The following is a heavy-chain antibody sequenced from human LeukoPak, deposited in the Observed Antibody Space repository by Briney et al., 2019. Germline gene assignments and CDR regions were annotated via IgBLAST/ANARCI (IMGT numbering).Heavy chain of an antibody. Sequence: SETLSLTYTVSGGSISSSSYYWGWIRQPPGKGLEWIGSIYYSGSTYYNPSLKSRVTISVDTSKNQFSLKLSSVTAADTAVYYCARFSKQLVVGGGLIDYWGQGTLVTVSS. J-gene: IGHJ4*02. CDR3: ARFSKQLVVGGGLIDY. D-gene: IGHD6-6*01. CDR1: GGSISSSSYY. V-gene: IGHV4-39*01. CDR2: IYYSGST.